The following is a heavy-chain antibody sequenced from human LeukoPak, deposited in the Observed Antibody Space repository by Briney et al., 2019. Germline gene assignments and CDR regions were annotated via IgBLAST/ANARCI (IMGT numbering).Heavy chain of an antibody. CDR2: ISSSSSYI. J-gene: IGHJ6*03. CDR1: GFTFSSYS. Sequence: GGSLRLSCAASGFTFSSYSMNWVRQAPGKGLEWVSSISSSSSYIYYADSVKGRFTISRDNAKNSLYLQMNSLRAEDTVVYYCASGSYYYYYMDVWGKGTTVTVSS. CDR3: ASGSYYYYYMDV. V-gene: IGHV3-21*01.